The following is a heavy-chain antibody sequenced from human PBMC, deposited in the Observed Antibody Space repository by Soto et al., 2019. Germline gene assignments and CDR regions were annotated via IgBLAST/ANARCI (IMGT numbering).Heavy chain of an antibody. Sequence: QVQLVQSGAEVGRPGSSVKVSCTASGGSFNTYDISWVRQAPGQGLEWMGGIIPVFDATKFAQKFQGRLTITADKSTGTVYMELRSLRSEDTAVYYCARDRSSSWYNGTFYFDSWGQGTLVTVSS. CDR1: GGSFNTYD. V-gene: IGHV1-69*06. CDR2: IIPVFDAT. D-gene: IGHD6-19*01. J-gene: IGHJ4*02. CDR3: ARDRSSSWYNGTFYFDS.